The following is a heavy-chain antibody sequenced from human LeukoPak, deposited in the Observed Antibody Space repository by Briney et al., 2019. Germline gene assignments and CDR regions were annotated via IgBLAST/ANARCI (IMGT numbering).Heavy chain of an antibody. CDR2: INPNSGGA. J-gene: IGHJ5*02. CDR3: ARDFPYYYDSSGYDKGVT. CDR1: GYTFTSYA. V-gene: IGHV1-2*02. Sequence: ASVKVSCKASGYTFTSYAMNWVRQAPGQGLEWMGWINPNSGGANYAQKFQGRVTMTRDTSISTAYMELSRLRSDDTAVYYCARDFPYYYDSSGYDKGVTWGQGTLVTVSS. D-gene: IGHD3-22*01.